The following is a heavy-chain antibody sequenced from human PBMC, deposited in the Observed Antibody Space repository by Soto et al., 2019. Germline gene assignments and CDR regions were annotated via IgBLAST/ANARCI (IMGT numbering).Heavy chain of an antibody. Sequence: SVKVSCKASGGTFSSYAISWVRQAPGQGLEWMGGIIPIFGTANYAQKFQGRVTITADESTSTAYMELSSLRSEDTAVYYCAREEPYDRSGYLPLRFDYWGQGTLVTVSS. J-gene: IGHJ4*02. D-gene: IGHD3-22*01. V-gene: IGHV1-69*13. CDR1: GGTFSSYA. CDR2: IIPIFGTA. CDR3: AREEPYDRSGYLPLRFDY.